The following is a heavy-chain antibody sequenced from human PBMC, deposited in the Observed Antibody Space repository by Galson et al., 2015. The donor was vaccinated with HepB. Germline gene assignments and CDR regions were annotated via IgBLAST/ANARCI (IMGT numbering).Heavy chain of an antibody. D-gene: IGHD5-12*01. CDR3: ARTDHSGYDLRWFDP. V-gene: IGHV1-69*01. CDR1: GFTFSSYA. CDR2: IIPIFGTA. Sequence: SCAASGFTFSSYAISWVRQAPGQGLEWMGGIIPIFGTANYAQKFQGRVTITADESTSTAYMELSSLRSEDTAVYYCARTDHSGYDLRWFDPWGQGTLVTVSS. J-gene: IGHJ5*02.